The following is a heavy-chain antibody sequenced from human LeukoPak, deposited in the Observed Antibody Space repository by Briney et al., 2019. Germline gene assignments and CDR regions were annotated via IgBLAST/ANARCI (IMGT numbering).Heavy chain of an antibody. CDR1: GFTFSSYS. CDR3: ARLGDYADFHY. J-gene: IGHJ4*02. D-gene: IGHD4-17*01. Sequence: GGSLRLSCAASGFTFSSYSMSWVRQAPGKGLEWVANIKHDGSEKYYVDSVKGRFTFSRDNAKNSLYLQMNNLRAEDTAVYYCARLGDYADFHYWGQGTLVTVPS. V-gene: IGHV3-7*01. CDR2: IKHDGSEK.